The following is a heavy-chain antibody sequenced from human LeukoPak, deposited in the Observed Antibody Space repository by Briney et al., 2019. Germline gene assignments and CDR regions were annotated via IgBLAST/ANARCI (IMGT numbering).Heavy chain of an antibody. CDR3: ARVTYDFWSSPTYYMDV. CDR1: GFTFSSYS. Sequence: PGESLTLSCAASGFTFSSYSMNWVRQAPGKGLEWISFISCSSSTIYYADSVKGRFTISRDNAKNSLYLQMNSLSAEDTAVYYCARVTYDFWSSPTYYMDVWGKGTTVTVSS. D-gene: IGHD3-3*01. CDR2: ISCSSSTI. V-gene: IGHV3-48*01. J-gene: IGHJ6*03.